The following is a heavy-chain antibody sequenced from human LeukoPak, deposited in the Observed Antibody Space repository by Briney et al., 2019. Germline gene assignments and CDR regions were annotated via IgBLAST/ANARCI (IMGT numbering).Heavy chain of an antibody. CDR1: GYTFTTYY. CDR3: ARRVYCSSSSCYHYYYYMDV. J-gene: IGHJ6*03. CDR2: INPSDGST. Sequence: ASVKVSCKASGYTFTTYYIHWVRQAPGQGLEWMGIINPSDGSTSYAQMFQDRVTMTRDTSTNTVYMELSSLRFEDTAVYFCARRVYCSSSSCYHYYYYMDVWGKGTTVTVSS. V-gene: IGHV1-46*03. D-gene: IGHD2-2*01.